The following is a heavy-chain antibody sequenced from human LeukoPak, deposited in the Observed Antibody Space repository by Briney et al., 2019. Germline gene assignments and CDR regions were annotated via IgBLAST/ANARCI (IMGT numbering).Heavy chain of an antibody. CDR3: ARFSRITWGDWGDAFDI. V-gene: IGHV4-34*01. J-gene: IGHJ3*02. Sequence: SETLSLTRSVYGGSFSDYFWSWICQSPGKGLEWIGEIDDGGNTNYNPSLMSRVIVSMEKSKKQFSLVMRSVAAADTAVYYCARFSRITWGDWGDAFDIRGQGTTVIVSS. CDR2: IDDGGNT. CDR1: GGSFSDYF. D-gene: IGHD2-21*02.